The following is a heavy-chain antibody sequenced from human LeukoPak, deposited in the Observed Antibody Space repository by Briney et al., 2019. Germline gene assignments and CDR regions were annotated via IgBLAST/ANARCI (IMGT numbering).Heavy chain of an antibody. CDR3: TRTSASTAIDY. CDR1: GGSISNYY. CDR2: IYYSGSP. Sequence: SETLSLTCTVSGGSISNYYGSWIRQPPGKRLEWIGYIYYSGSPNYSPSLNSRVTMSLDTSRNQFSLQLSSVTAADTAVYYCTRTSASTAIDYWGPGTLVTVSS. J-gene: IGHJ4*02. V-gene: IGHV4-59*01. D-gene: IGHD4-17*01.